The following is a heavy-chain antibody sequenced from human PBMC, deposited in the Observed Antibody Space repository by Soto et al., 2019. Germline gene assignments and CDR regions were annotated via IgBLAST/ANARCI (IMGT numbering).Heavy chain of an antibody. CDR1: GVSISSYY. D-gene: IGHD6-25*01. CDR3: ARKTGIAAAEGDFDI. V-gene: IGHV4-4*07. CDR2: IYTSGST. Sequence: PWETLALTCTVSGVSISSYYWSWIRQPAGKGLERIGRIYTSGSTNYNPSLTSRVTMTVDTSKNQFSLKLSSVTAADTAVYYCARKTGIAAAEGDFDIWGPVTMLTV. J-gene: IGHJ3*02.